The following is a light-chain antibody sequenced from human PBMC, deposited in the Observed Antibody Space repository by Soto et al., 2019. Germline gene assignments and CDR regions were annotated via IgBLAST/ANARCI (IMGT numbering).Light chain of an antibody. CDR3: LQDYNYPLT. J-gene: IGKJ4*01. CDR1: QGIRND. CDR2: AAS. Sequence: AIKMTQSPSSLSASVGDRVTITCRASQGIRNDLGWYQQKPGKAPKLLIYAASSLQSGVPSRFSGSGSGTDFTLTISSLQPKDFATYYCLQDYNYPLTFGGGTKVEIK. V-gene: IGKV1-6*01.